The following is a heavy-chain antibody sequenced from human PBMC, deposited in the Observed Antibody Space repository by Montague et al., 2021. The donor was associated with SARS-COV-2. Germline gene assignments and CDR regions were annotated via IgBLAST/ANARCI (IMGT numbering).Heavy chain of an antibody. CDR1: GDSVSSNTAA. CDR2: IYYRSKWYN. D-gene: IGHD6-13*01. J-gene: IGHJ4*02. Sequence: CAISGDSVSSNTAAWNWIRQSPSRGLEWLGRIYYRSKWYNDYAVSVKSRIGINADTSKNQFSLQLNSVTPEDTAVYYCARGISATNKWGQGTLVTVSS. CDR3: ARGISATNK. V-gene: IGHV6-1*01.